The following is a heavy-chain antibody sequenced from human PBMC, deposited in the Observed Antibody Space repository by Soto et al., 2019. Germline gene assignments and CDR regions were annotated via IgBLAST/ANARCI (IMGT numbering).Heavy chain of an antibody. CDR2: IYYSGST. V-gene: IGHV4-30-4*01. CDR3: ARGGYDSSGYYYPNWFDP. CDR1: GGSISSGDYY. J-gene: IGHJ5*02. D-gene: IGHD3-22*01. Sequence: SETLSLTCTVSGGSISSGDYYWSWIRQPPGKGLEWIGYIYYSGSTYYNPSLKSRVTISVDTSKNQFSLKLSSVTAADTAVYYCARGGYDSSGYYYPNWFDPWGQGTLVTVSS.